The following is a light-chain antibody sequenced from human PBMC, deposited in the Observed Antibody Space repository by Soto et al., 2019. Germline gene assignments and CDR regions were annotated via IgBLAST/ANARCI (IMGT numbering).Light chain of an antibody. J-gene: IGKJ1*01. V-gene: IGKV1-5*01. Sequence: TQMTQSTSTLSASLGDRVINTLRASQSISSWLAWYQQKPGKAPKLLIYDASSLESGVPSRFSGSGSGTEFTLTISSLQPDDFATYYCQQYNTYGTLGQGPKVDIK. CDR1: QSISSW. CDR2: DAS. CDR3: QQYNTYGT.